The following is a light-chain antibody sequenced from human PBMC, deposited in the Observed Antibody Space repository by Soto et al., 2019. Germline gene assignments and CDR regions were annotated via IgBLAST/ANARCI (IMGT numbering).Light chain of an antibody. CDR3: QQSYSTPLT. J-gene: IGKJ4*01. CDR2: AAS. V-gene: IGKV1-39*01. Sequence: SQMTQSPSSLSAAVGDRVTITCRASQSISSYLNWYQQKPGKAPKLLIYAASSLQSGVPSRFSGSGSGTDSTLTISSLQPEDFATYYCQQSYSTPLTFGGGTKVDIK. CDR1: QSISSY.